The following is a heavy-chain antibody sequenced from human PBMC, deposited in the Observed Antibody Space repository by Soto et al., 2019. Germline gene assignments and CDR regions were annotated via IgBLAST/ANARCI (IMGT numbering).Heavy chain of an antibody. Sequence: SVKVSCKASGGTFSSYAISWVRQAPGQGLEWMGGIIPIFGTANYAQTFQGRVTITADESTSTAYMELSSLRSEDTAVYYCARGLVRGQTTGPYSYYYGMDVWGQGTTVTVSS. V-gene: IGHV1-69*01. J-gene: IGHJ6*02. D-gene: IGHD3-10*01. CDR2: IIPIFGTA. CDR3: ARGLVRGQTTGPYSYYYGMDV. CDR1: GGTFSSYA.